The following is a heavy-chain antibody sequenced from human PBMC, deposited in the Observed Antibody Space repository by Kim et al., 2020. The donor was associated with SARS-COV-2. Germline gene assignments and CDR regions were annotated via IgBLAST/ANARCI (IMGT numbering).Heavy chain of an antibody. CDR3: ARDGYCSSTSCYPSYYYYGMDV. D-gene: IGHD2-2*03. CDR1: GFTFSSYS. Sequence: GGSLRLSCAASGFTFSSYSMNWVRQAPGKGLEWVSYISSSSSTIYYADSVKGRFTISRDNAKNSLYLQMNSLRAEDTAVYYCARDGYCSSTSCYPSYYYYGMDVWGQGTTVTVSS. V-gene: IGHV3-48*04. J-gene: IGHJ6*02. CDR2: ISSSSSTI.